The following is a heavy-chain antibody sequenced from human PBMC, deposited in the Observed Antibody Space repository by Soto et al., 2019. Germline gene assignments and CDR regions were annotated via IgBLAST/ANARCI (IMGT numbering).Heavy chain of an antibody. D-gene: IGHD3-22*01. CDR1: GYSISTGYY. J-gene: IGHJ5*02. CDR3: ARSSYYDTSGYLNWFDP. V-gene: IGHV4-38-2*01. Sequence: SETLSLTCAVSGYSISTGYYWGWIRQPPGKGLEWIGSIYHSGSTYYNPSLKSRVTISVDTSKNQFSLNLSSVTAADTAVYYCARSSYYDTSGYLNWFDPWGQGTLVTVSS. CDR2: IYHSGST.